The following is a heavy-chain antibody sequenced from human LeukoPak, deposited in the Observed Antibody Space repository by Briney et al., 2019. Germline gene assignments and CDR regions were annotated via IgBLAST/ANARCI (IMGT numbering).Heavy chain of an antibody. Sequence: PGGSLRLSCAASGFTLSSFGMNWVRQDPGKGLEWVSYIGPTTSTIYYADSVKGRFTISRDNAKNSLYLQMNSLRAEDTAVYYCARDRGYCRGTTCYAYYFDSWGQGTLVTVSS. V-gene: IGHV3-48*04. D-gene: IGHD2-2*01. J-gene: IGHJ4*02. CDR3: ARDRGYCRGTTCYAYYFDS. CDR1: GFTLSSFG. CDR2: IGPTTSTI.